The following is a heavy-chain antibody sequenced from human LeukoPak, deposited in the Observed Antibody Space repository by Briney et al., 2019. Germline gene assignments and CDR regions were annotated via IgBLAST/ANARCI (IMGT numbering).Heavy chain of an antibody. V-gene: IGHV1-8*02. Sequence: GASVKVSCKASGGTFSSYDINWVRQATGQGLEWMGWMDPNSGNTGYAQKFQGRVTMTRNTSISTAYMELSSLRSEDTAVYYCASSMVRGVIHYWGQGTLVTVSS. CDR3: ASSMVRGVIHY. J-gene: IGHJ4*02. D-gene: IGHD3-10*01. CDR2: MDPNSGNT. CDR1: GGTFSSYD.